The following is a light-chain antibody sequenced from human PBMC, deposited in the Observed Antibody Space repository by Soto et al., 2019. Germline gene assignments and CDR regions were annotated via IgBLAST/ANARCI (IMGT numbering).Light chain of an antibody. CDR2: GAS. CDR3: QQYNTWPRT. J-gene: IGKJ1*01. CDR1: QGIKDY. Sequence: EIVMTQSPATLSVSPGERATLSRRASQGIKDYVAWFQQKPGQAPRLLIYGASTRATAIPARFSGSGSGTEFTLSISSLQSEDFAVYYCQQYNTWPRTFGQGTKVDIK. V-gene: IGKV3-15*01.